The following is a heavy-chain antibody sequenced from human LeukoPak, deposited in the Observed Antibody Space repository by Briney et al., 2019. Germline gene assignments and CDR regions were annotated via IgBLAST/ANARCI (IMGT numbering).Heavy chain of an antibody. CDR2: VWCDGSKK. CDR3: AKEHSSTWYYFDY. CDR1: GYTFSRYG. D-gene: IGHD6-13*01. J-gene: IGHJ4*02. Sequence: TGGSLRLSCAASGYTFSRYGMHWVRQAPGKGRGWVAVVWCDGSKKYYADSVKGRFTISRDNSKNTLYLQILKLRAQDTAVYYCAKEHSSTWYYFDYWGQGTLVTVSS. V-gene: IGHV3-33*06.